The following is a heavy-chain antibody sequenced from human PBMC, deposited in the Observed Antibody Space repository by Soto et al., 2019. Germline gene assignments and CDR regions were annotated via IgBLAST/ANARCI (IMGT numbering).Heavy chain of an antibody. CDR1: GFTFRNYA. V-gene: IGHV3-23*01. CDR2: ISGSGGGT. CDR3: AKGSAESRPYYFDY. D-gene: IGHD6-25*01. J-gene: IGHJ4*02. Sequence: GSLRLSCAASGFTFRNYAMSWVRQSPGKGLEWEWVSAISGSGGGTFHADSVKGRFTVSRDNTKNTLYLQMNSLKAEDTAVYYCAKGSAESRPYYFDYWGQGALVTVSS.